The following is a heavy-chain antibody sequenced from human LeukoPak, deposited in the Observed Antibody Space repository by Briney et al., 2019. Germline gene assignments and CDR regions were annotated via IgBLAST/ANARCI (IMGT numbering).Heavy chain of an antibody. CDR1: GGPISSYY. J-gene: IGHJ4*02. CDR2: IYTSGST. Sequence: SETLSLTCTVSGGPISSYYWSWIRQPAGKGLEWIGRIYTSGSTNYNPSPKSRVTMSVDTSKNQFPLKLSSVTAADTAVFYCARENSGSYREFDYWGQGTLVTVSS. V-gene: IGHV4-4*07. D-gene: IGHD1-26*01. CDR3: ARENSGSYREFDY.